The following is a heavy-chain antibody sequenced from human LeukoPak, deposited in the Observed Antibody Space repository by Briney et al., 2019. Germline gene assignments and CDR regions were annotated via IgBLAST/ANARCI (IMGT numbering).Heavy chain of an antibody. J-gene: IGHJ4*02. D-gene: IGHD3-10*01. V-gene: IGHV3-23*01. CDR1: GFTFRSYA. Sequence: VGSLRLSCTASGFTFRSYAMSWVRQAPGKGLEWVSGISGSGGSAYYADSVKGRFTISKDNSKNTLYLEMNSLRAEDTAVYYCAKDHYYYGSGNQLDYWGQGTLVTVSS. CDR3: AKDHYYYGSGNQLDY. CDR2: ISGSGGSA.